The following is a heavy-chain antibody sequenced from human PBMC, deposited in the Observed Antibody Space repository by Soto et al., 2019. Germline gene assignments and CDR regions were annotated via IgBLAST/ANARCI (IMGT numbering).Heavy chain of an antibody. Sequence: QVQLVESGGGVVQPGRSLRLSCAASGFTFSSYGMHWVRQAPGKGLEWVAVISYDGSNKYYADSVKGRFTISRDNSKNTLYLQMNSLRAEDTAVYYCAKDPYSSGWSDAFDIWGQGTMVTVSS. V-gene: IGHV3-30*18. J-gene: IGHJ3*02. CDR1: GFTFSSYG. CDR3: AKDPYSSGWSDAFDI. D-gene: IGHD6-19*01. CDR2: ISYDGSNK.